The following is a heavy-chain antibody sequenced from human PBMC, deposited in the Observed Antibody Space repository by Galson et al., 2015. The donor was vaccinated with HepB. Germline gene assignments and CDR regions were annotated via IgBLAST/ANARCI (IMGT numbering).Heavy chain of an antibody. D-gene: IGHD5-18*01. V-gene: IGHV4-39*01. CDR3: ASSGYSYVDY. CDR2: IYYSGST. Sequence: ETLSLTCTVSGGSISSSSYYWGWIRQPPGKGLEWIGSIYYSGSTYYNPSLKSRVTISVDTSKNQFSLKLSSVTAADTAVYYCASSGYSYVDYWGQGTLVTVSS. J-gene: IGHJ4*02. CDR1: GGSISSSSYY.